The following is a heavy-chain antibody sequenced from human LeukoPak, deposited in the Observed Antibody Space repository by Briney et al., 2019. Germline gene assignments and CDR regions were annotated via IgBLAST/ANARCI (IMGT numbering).Heavy chain of an antibody. J-gene: IGHJ6*03. CDR2: IYYSGST. D-gene: IGHD2-15*01. CDR3: ARLPRSCSGGSCYSFGYYYYYMDV. CDR1: GGSISSGGYS. V-gene: IGHV4-30-4*07. Sequence: SETLSLTCAVSGGSISSGGYSWSWIRQPPGKGLEWIGYIYYSGSTYYNPSLKSRVTISVDTSKNQFSLKLNSATAADTAVYYCARLPRSCSGGSCYSFGYYYYYMDVWGKGTTVTVSS.